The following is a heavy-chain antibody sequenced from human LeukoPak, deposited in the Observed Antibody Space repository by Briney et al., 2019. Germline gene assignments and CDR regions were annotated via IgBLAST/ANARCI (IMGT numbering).Heavy chain of an antibody. D-gene: IGHD3-9*01. CDR3: ARGGLRYFDWLYSPPSPSDAFDI. J-gene: IGHJ3*02. V-gene: IGHV1-18*01. Sequence: GASMKVSCKASGYTFTSYGISWVRQAPGQGLEWMGWVSAYNGNTNYAQKLQGRVTMTTDTSTSTAYMELRSLRSDDTAVYYCARGGLRYFDWLYSPPSPSDAFDIWGQGTMVTVSS. CDR2: VSAYNGNT. CDR1: GYTFTSYG.